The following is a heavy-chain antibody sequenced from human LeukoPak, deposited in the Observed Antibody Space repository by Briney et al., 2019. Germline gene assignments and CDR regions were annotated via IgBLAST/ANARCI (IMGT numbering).Heavy chain of an antibody. V-gene: IGHV3-23*01. D-gene: IGHD3-10*01. Sequence: GGSLRLSCAASGFTFSSYAMSWVRQAPGKGLEWVSAISGSGGSTYYADSVKGRFTISRDNSKNTLYLQVNSLRAEDTAVYYCASSIFSDTMVRGVIITHGYWGQGTLVTVSS. CDR1: GFTFSSYA. CDR2: ISGSGGST. J-gene: IGHJ4*02. CDR3: ASSIFSDTMVRGVIITHGY.